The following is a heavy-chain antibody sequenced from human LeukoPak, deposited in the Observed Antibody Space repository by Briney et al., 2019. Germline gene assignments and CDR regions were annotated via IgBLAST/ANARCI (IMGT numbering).Heavy chain of an antibody. CDR3: AREWDDITGTSYGMDV. Sequence: GGSLRLSCAASGFTFSSYSMTWVRQAPGKGLEWVSSISSSSSYIYYADSVKGRFTISRDNAKNSLYLQMNSLRAEDTAVYYCAREWDDITGTSYGMDVWGQGTTVTVSS. D-gene: IGHD1-20*01. V-gene: IGHV3-21*01. J-gene: IGHJ6*02. CDR1: GFTFSSYS. CDR2: ISSSSSYI.